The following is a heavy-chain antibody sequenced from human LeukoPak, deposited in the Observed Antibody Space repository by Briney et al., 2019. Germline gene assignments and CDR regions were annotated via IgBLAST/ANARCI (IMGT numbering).Heavy chain of an antibody. CDR2: IYSGGST. J-gene: IGHJ4*02. D-gene: IGHD1-26*01. Sequence: GGSLRLSCAASGFTVSSNYMSWVRQAPGKGLEWVSVIYSGGSTYYADSVKGRFTISRDNSKNTLYLQMNSLTAEDTAVYYCAKDGGSLTYYFDYWGQGTLVTVSS. CDR3: AKDGGSLTYYFDY. CDR1: GFTVSSNY. V-gene: IGHV3-66*01.